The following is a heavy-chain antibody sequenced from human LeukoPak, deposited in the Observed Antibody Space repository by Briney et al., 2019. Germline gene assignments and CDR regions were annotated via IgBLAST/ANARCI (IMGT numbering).Heavy chain of an antibody. V-gene: IGHV3-7*03. J-gene: IGHJ4*02. CDR2: IKQDGGEK. CDR1: GFTLSSYW. CDR3: ARDKGSDEGSKFDY. Sequence: GGSLRLSCAASGFTLSSYWMSWVRQAPGKGLEWVANIKQDGGEKYYVDSVKGRFTISRDNAKNSLYLQMNSLRAEDTAVYYCARDKGSDEGSKFDYWGQGTLVTVSS.